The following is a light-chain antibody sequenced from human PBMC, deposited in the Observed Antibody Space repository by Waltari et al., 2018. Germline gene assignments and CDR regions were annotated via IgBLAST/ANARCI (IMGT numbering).Light chain of an antibody. V-gene: IGLV2-11*01. Sequence: QSALTQPRSVSGPPGQSVTISCTGTSRDVGGSHFVSWFHQLPGSAPKLLIYDVSERPPGVPDRFSGSKSANTASRTISGLQAEDEADYYCCSYVDTYTYVFGPGTRVIVL. J-gene: IGLJ1*01. CDR2: DVS. CDR3: CSYVDTYTYV. CDR1: SRDVGGSHF.